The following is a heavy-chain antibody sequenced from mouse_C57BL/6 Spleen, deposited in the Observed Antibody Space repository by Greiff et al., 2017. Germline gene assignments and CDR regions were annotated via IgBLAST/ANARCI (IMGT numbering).Heavy chain of an antibody. D-gene: IGHD1-1*01. V-gene: IGHV1-53*01. CDR1: GYTFTSYW. CDR3: ARGFTTVVANNYYSMDY. J-gene: IGHJ4*01. CDR2: INPSNGGT. Sequence: VQLQQPGTELVKPGASVKLSCKASGYTFTSYWMHWVKQRPGQGLEWIGNINPSNGGTNYNEKFKSKATLTVDKSSSTAYMQLSSLTSEDSAVYYWARGFTTVVANNYYSMDYWGQGTSVTVSS.